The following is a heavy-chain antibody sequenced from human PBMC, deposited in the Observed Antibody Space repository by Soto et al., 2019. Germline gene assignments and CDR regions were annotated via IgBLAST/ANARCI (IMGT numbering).Heavy chain of an antibody. CDR3: ARVLGSSLGAFDI. Sequence: ESGGGLVKPGGSLRLSCAASGFTFSSYSMNWVRQAPGKGLEWVSSISSSSSYIYYADSVKGRFTISRDNAKNSLYLQMNSLRAEDTAVYYCARVLGSSLGAFDIWGQGTMVTVSS. CDR1: GFTFSSYS. CDR2: ISSSSSYI. V-gene: IGHV3-21*01. J-gene: IGHJ3*02. D-gene: IGHD3-16*01.